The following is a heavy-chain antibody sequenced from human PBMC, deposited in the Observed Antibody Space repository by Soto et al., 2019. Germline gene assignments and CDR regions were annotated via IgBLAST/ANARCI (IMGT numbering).Heavy chain of an antibody. V-gene: IGHV3-48*03. CDR1: GFTFSSYE. Sequence: EVQLVESGGGLVQPGGSLRLSCAASGFTFSSYEMNWVRQAPGKGLEWVSYISSSGSTIYYADSVKGRFTISRDNAKNSLYLQMNSLRAEDTAVYYCARTRFGEGRDFDYWGQGTLVTVSS. J-gene: IGHJ4*02. CDR2: ISSSGSTI. CDR3: ARTRFGEGRDFDY. D-gene: IGHD3-10*01.